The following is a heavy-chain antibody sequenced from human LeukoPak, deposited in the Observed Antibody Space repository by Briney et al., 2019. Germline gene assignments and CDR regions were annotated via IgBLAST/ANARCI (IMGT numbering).Heavy chain of an antibody. CDR1: GFTFSSYG. CDR2: ISYDGSNK. Sequence: PGGSLRLSCAASGFTFSSYGMHWVRQAPGKGLEWVAVISYDGSNKYYADSVKGRFTISRDNSKNTLYLQMNSLRAEDTAVYYCARDYVGTTYFDYWGQGTLVTVSS. CDR3: ARDYVGTTYFDY. D-gene: IGHD2/OR15-2a*01. V-gene: IGHV3-30*03. J-gene: IGHJ4*02.